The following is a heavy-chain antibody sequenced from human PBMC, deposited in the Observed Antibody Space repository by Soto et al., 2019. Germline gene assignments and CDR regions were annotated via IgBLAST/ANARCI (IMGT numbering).Heavy chain of an antibody. CDR1: GYTFTSYD. V-gene: IGHV1-8*01. D-gene: IGHD3-10*01. CDR3: ARGRGGPRGNWFDP. CDR2: MNPNSGNT. J-gene: IGHJ5*02. Sequence: ASVKVSCKASGYTFTSYDINWVRQATGQGLEWMGWMNPNSGNTGYAQKFQGRVTMTRNTSISTAYMELSSLRSEDTAVYCCARGRGGPRGNWFDPWGQGTLVTVSS.